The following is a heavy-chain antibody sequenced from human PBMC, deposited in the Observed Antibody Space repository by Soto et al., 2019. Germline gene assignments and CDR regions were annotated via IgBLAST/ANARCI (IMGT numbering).Heavy chain of an antibody. CDR1: GFGFGGKT. CDR2: IAPDGSQI. D-gene: IGHD2-2*02. Sequence: GSLRLSCAASGFGFGGKTMYWVRQAPGRGLEWVALIAPDGSQIYYADSVKGRFTISRDNSKNTLYLQMDSLRAEDTSLYLCATDIHATWLLNSWGQGTLVTVSS. CDR3: ATDIHATWLLNS. J-gene: IGHJ5*02. V-gene: IGHV3-30-3*01.